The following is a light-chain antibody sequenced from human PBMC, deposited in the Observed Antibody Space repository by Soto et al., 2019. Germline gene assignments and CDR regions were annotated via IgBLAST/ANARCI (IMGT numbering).Light chain of an antibody. CDR2: DVN. Sequence: QSALTKPASVSGSPGQSITISCTGTSSDVGGYNYVSWYQQNPGKAPKLMIYDVNNRPSGVSYRFSGSKSGNTASLTISGLQAEDEADYYCSSYTSSSTRVFGTGTKLTVL. CDR1: SSDVGGYNY. V-gene: IGLV2-14*01. CDR3: SSYTSSSTRV. J-gene: IGLJ1*01.